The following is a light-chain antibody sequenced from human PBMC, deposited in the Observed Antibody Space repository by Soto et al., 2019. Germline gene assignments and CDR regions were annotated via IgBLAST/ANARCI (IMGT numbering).Light chain of an antibody. J-gene: IGLJ2*01. CDR2: EVS. CDR1: SSDIGDYAY. Sequence: QSAVTQPASVSWSPGQSSTISCNGSSSDIGDYAYVSWYQQHPDKAPKVMIYEVSNRPSGVSNRFSGSKSGNTASLTISGLLAEDEADYYCSSYTSSNSIRVGGGTK. CDR3: SSYTSSNSIR. V-gene: IGLV2-14*01.